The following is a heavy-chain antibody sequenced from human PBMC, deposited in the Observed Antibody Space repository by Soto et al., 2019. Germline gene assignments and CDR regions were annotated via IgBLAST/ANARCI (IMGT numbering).Heavy chain of an antibody. Sequence: SETLSLTCIVSGGSISSRIHYWGWIRQPPGKGLEWIGSVYYSGSTDYNPSLKSRVTISVDTSKNQFSLNLSSVTAADTAVYYCAREDTAMGYYFDYWGQGTLVTVSS. J-gene: IGHJ4*02. CDR2: VYYSGST. D-gene: IGHD5-18*01. CDR3: AREDTAMGYYFDY. V-gene: IGHV4-39*02. CDR1: GGSISSRIHY.